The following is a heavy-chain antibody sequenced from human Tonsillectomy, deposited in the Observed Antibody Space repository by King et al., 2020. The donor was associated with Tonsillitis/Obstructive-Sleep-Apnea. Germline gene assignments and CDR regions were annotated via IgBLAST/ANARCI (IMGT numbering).Heavy chain of an antibody. CDR2: INPRDDIT. D-gene: IGHD5-12*01. CDR1: GYTFITYY. CDR3: ARDDIVGRYIDY. V-gene: IGHV1-46*01. Sequence: VQLVQSGAEVEKDGASLKVSCKASGYTFITYYKHWIRQAPGQGLDWMVIINPRDDITNYAQKYHGRVTMTRDTSTSTVYMELSSLRAEDTAVYYCARDDIVGRYIDYWGQGTLVTVSS. J-gene: IGHJ4*02.